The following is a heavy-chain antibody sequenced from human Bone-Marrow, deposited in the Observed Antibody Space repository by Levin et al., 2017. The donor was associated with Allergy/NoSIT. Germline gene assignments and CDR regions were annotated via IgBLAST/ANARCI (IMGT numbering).Heavy chain of an antibody. J-gene: IGHJ4*02. D-gene: IGHD4-17*01. V-gene: IGHV3-21*01. CDR2: ISSSSSYI. Sequence: GGSLRLSCAASGFTFSSYSMNWVRQAPGKGLEWVSSISSSSSYIYYADSVKGRFTISRDNAKNSLYLQMNSLRAEDTAVYYCAREGLTTVTKFGYWGQGTLVTVSS. CDR1: GFTFSSYS. CDR3: AREGLTTVTKFGY.